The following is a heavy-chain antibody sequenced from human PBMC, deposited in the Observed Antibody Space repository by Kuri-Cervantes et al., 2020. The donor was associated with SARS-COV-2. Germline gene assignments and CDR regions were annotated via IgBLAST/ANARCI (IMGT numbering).Heavy chain of an antibody. J-gene: IGHJ6*03. CDR2: IYYSGST. CDR1: GGSISSSSYY. V-gene: IGHV4-39*07. D-gene: IGHD6-13*01. CDR3: AREGIAAAGTSIYYYMDV. Sequence: SETLSLTCTVSGGSISSSSYYWGWIRQPPGKGLEWIGSIYYSGSTYYNPSLKSRVTISVDTSKNQFSLKLSSVIAADTAVYYCAREGIAAAGTSIYYYMDVWGKGTTVTVSS.